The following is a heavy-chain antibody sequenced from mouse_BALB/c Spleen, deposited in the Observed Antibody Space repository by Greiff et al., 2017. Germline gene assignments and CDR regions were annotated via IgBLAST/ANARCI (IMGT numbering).Heavy chain of an antibody. CDR3: ARGLYDGYLYYAMDY. J-gene: IGHJ4*01. CDR1: GFTFSSYA. V-gene: IGHV5-6-5*01. D-gene: IGHD2-3*01. Sequence: DVMLVESGGGLVKPGGSLKLSCAASGFTFSSYAMSWVRQTPEKRLEWVASISSGGSTYYPDSVKGRFTISRDNARNILYLQMSSLRSEDTAMYYCARGLYDGYLYYAMDYWGQGTSVTVSS. CDR2: ISSGGST.